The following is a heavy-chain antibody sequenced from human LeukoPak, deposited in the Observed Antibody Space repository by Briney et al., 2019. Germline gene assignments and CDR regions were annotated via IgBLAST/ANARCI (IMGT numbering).Heavy chain of an antibody. D-gene: IGHD3-10*01. Sequence: GGSLRLSCAASGFTFSSYTMHWVRQAPGKGLEWVAFMSHDGSNEYYADSVKGRFTISRDNSKNTLFLQMNSLRVEDAAVYYSKDLTSDFGGDLDPWGQGTLVTVSS. CDR1: GFTFSSYT. CDR3: KDLTSDFGGDLDP. J-gene: IGHJ5*02. V-gene: IGHV3-30-3*01. CDR2: MSHDGSNE.